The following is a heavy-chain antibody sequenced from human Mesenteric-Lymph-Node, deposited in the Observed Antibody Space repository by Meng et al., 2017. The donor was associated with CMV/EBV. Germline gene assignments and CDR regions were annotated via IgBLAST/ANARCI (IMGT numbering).Heavy chain of an antibody. Sequence: GGSLRLSCAASGFTFSGYSMNWVRQTPGKGPEWVSFISSTSNYIYYADSVKGRFIISRDNAKNSLYLQMTSLRDEDTAVYYCARDRRSYDFWSGYYSPFSPWGQGTLVTSPQ. CDR2: ISSTSNYI. CDR1: GFTFSGYS. D-gene: IGHD3-3*01. V-gene: IGHV3-21*01. CDR3: ARDRRSYDFWSGYYSPFSP. J-gene: IGHJ5*02.